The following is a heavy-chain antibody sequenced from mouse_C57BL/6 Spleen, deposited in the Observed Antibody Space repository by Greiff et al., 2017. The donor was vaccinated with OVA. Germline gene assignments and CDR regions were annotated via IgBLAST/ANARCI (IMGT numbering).Heavy chain of an antibody. Sequence: QVQLKQSGPGLVQPSQSLSITCTVSGFSLTSYGVHWVRQSPGKGLEWLGVIWRGGSTDYNAAFMSRLSITKDNSKSQVFFKMNSLQADDTAIYYCAKSLITTVVATGYFDVWGTGTTVTVSS. D-gene: IGHD1-1*01. CDR1: GFSLTSYG. CDR2: IWRGGST. J-gene: IGHJ1*03. V-gene: IGHV2-5*01. CDR3: AKSLITTVVATGYFDV.